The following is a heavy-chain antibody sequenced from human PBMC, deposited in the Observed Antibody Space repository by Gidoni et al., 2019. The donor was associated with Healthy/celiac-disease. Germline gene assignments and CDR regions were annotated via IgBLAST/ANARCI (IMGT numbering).Heavy chain of an antibody. CDR1: GGSFSGYY. V-gene: IGHV4-34*01. CDR3: ARHRYYGMDV. J-gene: IGHJ6*02. Sequence: QVQLQQCGAGLLKPSETLSLTCAVYGGSFSGYYWSWIRQPPGKGLEWFGEINHSGSTNYNPSLKSRVTISVDTSKNQFSLKLSSVTAADTAVYYCARHRYYGMDVWGQGTTVTVSS. CDR2: INHSGST.